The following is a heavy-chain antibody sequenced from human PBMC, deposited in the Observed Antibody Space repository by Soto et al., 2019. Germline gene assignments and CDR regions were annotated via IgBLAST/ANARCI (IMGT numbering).Heavy chain of an antibody. D-gene: IGHD7-27*01. CDR1: GYSFTSYW. V-gene: IGHV5-51*01. Sequence: GESLKISCKGSGYSFTSYWIGWVRQMPGKGLEWMGIIYPGDSDTRYSPAFQGQVTISADKSISTAYLQWSSLKASDTAMYYCARFNWGPNDAFDIWGQGTMVTVSS. J-gene: IGHJ3*02. CDR3: ARFNWGPNDAFDI. CDR2: IYPGDSDT.